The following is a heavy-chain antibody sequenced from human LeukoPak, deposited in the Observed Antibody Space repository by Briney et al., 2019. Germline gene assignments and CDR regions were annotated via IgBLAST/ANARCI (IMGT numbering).Heavy chain of an antibody. CDR3: ACLTTADAFDI. Sequence: SETLSLTCTVSGGSVNSYYLSWIRQPAGKTLEWIGRIYDGGSTNYNPSLKSRVTMSVDTSKNQISLKLSSVTAADTAVYYCACLTTADAFDIWGQGTMVTVSS. CDR1: GGSVNSYY. CDR2: IYDGGST. J-gene: IGHJ3*02. V-gene: IGHV4-4*07. D-gene: IGHD3-22*01.